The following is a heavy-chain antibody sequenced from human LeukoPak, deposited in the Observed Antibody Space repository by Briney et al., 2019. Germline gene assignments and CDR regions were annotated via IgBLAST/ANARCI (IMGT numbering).Heavy chain of an antibody. CDR1: GGSISSRSYY. J-gene: IGHJ6*03. Sequence: SETLSLTCTVSGGSISSRSYYWGWIRQPPGKGLEWIGSVYNSGSTFYNPSLESRVTISVDTSKNQFSLKLSSVTAADTAVYYCARTPLGYYYYMDVWGKGTTVTVSS. CDR2: VYNSGST. CDR3: ARTPLGYYYYMDV. D-gene: IGHD1-26*01. V-gene: IGHV4-39*07.